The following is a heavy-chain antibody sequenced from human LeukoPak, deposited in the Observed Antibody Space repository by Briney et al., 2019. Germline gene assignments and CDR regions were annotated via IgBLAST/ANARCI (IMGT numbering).Heavy chain of an antibody. CDR3: AGAVVIIPDYYYMDV. V-gene: IGHV1-69*01. J-gene: IGHJ6*03. CDR2: IIPIFGTT. Sequence: SVKVSCKASGGTFSSYAISWVRQAPGQGLEWMGGIIPIFGTTNYAQKFQGRVTITADESTSTAYMELSSLRSEDTAVYYCAGAVVIIPDYYYMDVWGKGTTVTVSS. D-gene: IGHD3-3*01. CDR1: GGTFSSYA.